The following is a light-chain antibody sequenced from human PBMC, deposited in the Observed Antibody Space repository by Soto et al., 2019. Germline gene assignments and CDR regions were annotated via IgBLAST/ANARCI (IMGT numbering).Light chain of an antibody. V-gene: IGKV1-39*01. Sequence: DIQMTQSPSSLSASVGDRVTITCRASQSISSFLNWYQQKPGKAPRLLIYAASSLQSGVPSRFSASGSVTDFTLTISSLQPEDFATYYCQQSYSTPETFGQGTKVEIK. CDR2: AAS. CDR1: QSISSF. J-gene: IGKJ1*01. CDR3: QQSYSTPET.